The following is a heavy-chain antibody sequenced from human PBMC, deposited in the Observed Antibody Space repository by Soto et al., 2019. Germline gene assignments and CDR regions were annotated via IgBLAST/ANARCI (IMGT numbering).Heavy chain of an antibody. CDR3: ARGHSTDCSNGVCSFFYNHEMDV. CDR1: GYSFTDYH. J-gene: IGHJ6*02. V-gene: IGHV1-2*04. CDR2: INPKSGGT. D-gene: IGHD2-8*01. Sequence: ASVQVSCKASGYSFTDYHIHWVRQAPGQGLEWLGRINPKSGGTSTAQKFQGWVTMTRDRSISTVYMELTRLRSDDTAVYFCARGHSTDCSNGVCSFFYNHEMDVGG.